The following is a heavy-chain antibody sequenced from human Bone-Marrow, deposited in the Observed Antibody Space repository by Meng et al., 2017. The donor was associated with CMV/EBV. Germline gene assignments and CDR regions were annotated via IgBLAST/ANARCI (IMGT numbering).Heavy chain of an antibody. CDR1: GFTFSSYS. Sequence: GESLKISCAASGFTFSSYSMNWVRQAPGKGLEWVSSISSSSSYIYYADSVKGRFTISRDNAKNSLYLQMNSLRAEDTAVYYCASLGLRFLEWLPLDYWGQGTLVTVSS. J-gene: IGHJ4*02. V-gene: IGHV3-21*01. CDR3: ASLGLRFLEWLPLDY. CDR2: ISSSSSYI. D-gene: IGHD3-3*01.